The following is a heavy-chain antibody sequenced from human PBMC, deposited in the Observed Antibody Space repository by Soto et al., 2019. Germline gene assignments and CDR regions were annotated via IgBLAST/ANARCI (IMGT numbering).Heavy chain of an antibody. CDR3: ARTDIVTTNWFDP. Sequence: QVHLQQWGAGLLKPSETLSLTCAVSGESFIGYYWTWIRQSPGTGLEWIGEINHGGSTYYNPSLNSRVTISIDTSKNEFSLKLTSVTAADASVYYCARTDIVTTNWFDPWGQGTLVTVSS. CDR1: GESFIGYY. D-gene: IGHD5-12*01. J-gene: IGHJ5*02. CDR2: INHGGST. V-gene: IGHV4-34*01.